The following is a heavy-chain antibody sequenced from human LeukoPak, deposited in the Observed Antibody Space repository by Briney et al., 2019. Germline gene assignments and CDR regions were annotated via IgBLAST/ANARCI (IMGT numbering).Heavy chain of an antibody. CDR3: AKSNVGDGYNSFDY. J-gene: IGHJ4*02. CDR2: ISYDGSNK. CDR1: GFTFSSYG. D-gene: IGHD5-24*01. Sequence: PGGSLRLSCAASGFTFSSYGMHWVRQAPGKGLEWVAVISYDGSNKYYADSVKGRFTISRDNSKNTLYLQMNSLRAEDTAVYYCAKSNVGDGYNSFDYWGQGTLVTVSS. V-gene: IGHV3-30*18.